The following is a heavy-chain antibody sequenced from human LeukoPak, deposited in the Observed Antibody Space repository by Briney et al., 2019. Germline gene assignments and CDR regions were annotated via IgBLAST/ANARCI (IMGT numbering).Heavy chain of an antibody. V-gene: IGHV4-61*02. D-gene: IGHD3-10*01. Sequence: SQTLSLTCTVSGGSISSGSYYWSWIRQPAGRGLEWIGRIYTSGSTNYDPSLKSRVTISVDTSKNQFSLKLSSVTAADTAVYSCARTWLGYYGMDVWGQGTTVTVSS. CDR3: ARTWLGYYGMDV. CDR2: IYTSGST. CDR1: GGSISSGSYY. J-gene: IGHJ6*02.